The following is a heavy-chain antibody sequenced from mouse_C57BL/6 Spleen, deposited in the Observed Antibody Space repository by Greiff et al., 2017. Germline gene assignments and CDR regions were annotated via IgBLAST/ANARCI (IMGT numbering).Heavy chain of an antibody. D-gene: IGHD2-3*01. CDR3: TTGYDPRGY. J-gene: IGHJ2*01. Sequence: DVKLVESGAELVRPGASVKLSCTASGFNIKDDYMHWVKQRPEQGLEWIGWIDPENGDTEYASKFQGKATITADTSSNTAYLQLSSLTSEDTAVYYCTTGYDPRGYWGQGTTLTVSS. CDR1: GFNIKDDY. V-gene: IGHV14-4*01. CDR2: IDPENGDT.